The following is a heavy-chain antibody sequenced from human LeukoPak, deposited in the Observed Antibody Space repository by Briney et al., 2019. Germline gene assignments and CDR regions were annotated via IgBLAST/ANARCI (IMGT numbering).Heavy chain of an antibody. CDR3: ASLGGSYSVPPFDY. CDR1: GFTFSSYS. D-gene: IGHD1-26*01. V-gene: IGHV3-21*01. J-gene: IGHJ4*02. Sequence: GGSLRLSCAASGFTFSSYSMTWVRQAPGKGLEWVSSISSSSSYIYYADSVKGRFTISRDNAKNSLYLQMNSLRAEDTAVYYCASLGGSYSVPPFDYWGQGTLVTVSS. CDR2: ISSSSSYI.